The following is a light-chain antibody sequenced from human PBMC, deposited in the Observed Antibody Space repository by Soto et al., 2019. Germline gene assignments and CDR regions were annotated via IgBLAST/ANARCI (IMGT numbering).Light chain of an antibody. CDR3: QQSYSPPRT. CDR1: QSIDTH. CDR2: DAS. V-gene: IGKV1-39*01. Sequence: RLQQSPSSLSASVVDIFTIACLPTQSIDTHLNWYQQHPGKAPNALSYDASNLQSGVPSRFRGSGSGTDFTLTISSLHPEDFGTYYCQQSYSPPRTFGQGTKVDIK. J-gene: IGKJ1*01.